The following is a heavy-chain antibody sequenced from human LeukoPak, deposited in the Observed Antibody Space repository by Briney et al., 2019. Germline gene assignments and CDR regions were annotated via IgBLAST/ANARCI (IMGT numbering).Heavy chain of an antibody. CDR3: AKDPLPQSVVTAWFDY. D-gene: IGHD2-21*02. Sequence: SGGSLRLSCAASRFTFSNYAMTWVRQVPGKGLEWVSSISGSGADTYYADSVKGRFTISRDNSKNTLYLQMNSLRAEDTAVYYCAKDPLPQSVVTAWFDYWGQGTLVTVSS. CDR1: RFTFSNYA. CDR2: ISGSGADT. J-gene: IGHJ4*02. V-gene: IGHV3-23*01.